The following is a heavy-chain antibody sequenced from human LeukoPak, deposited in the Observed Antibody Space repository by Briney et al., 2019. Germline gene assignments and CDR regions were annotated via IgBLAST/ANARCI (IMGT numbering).Heavy chain of an antibody. J-gene: IGHJ4*02. D-gene: IGHD6-13*01. CDR3: VCSSWYGIDY. Sequence: GGSLRLSCAASAFTVSSNYMSWVRQAPGKGLEWVSVIYSGGSTYYADSVTGRFTISRDNSKNTLYPQMNSLRAEDTAVYYCVCSSWYGIDYWGQGTLVTVSS. CDR2: IYSGGST. CDR1: AFTVSSNY. V-gene: IGHV3-53*01.